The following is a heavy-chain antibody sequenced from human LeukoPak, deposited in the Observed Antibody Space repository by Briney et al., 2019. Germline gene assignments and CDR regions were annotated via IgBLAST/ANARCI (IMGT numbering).Heavy chain of an antibody. V-gene: IGHV3-23*01. CDR3: AKVHRRYCSSTSCKTGYYFDY. CDR2: ISGSGGST. D-gene: IGHD2-2*01. CDR1: GFTFSSYA. Sequence: PGGSLRLSCAASGFTFSSYAMSWVRQAPGKGLEWVSAISGSGGSTYYADSVKGRFTISRDNSKNTLYLQMNSLRAEDTAVYYCAKVHRRYCSSTSCKTGYYFDYWGQGTLVTVSS. J-gene: IGHJ4*02.